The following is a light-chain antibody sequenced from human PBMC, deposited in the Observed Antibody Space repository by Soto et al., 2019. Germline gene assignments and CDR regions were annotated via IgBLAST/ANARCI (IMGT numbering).Light chain of an antibody. V-gene: IGKV3-20*01. CDR1: QSVSSSY. J-gene: IGKJ1*01. Sequence: EIVLTHSPGTLSLSPGERATLSCRASQSVSSSYLAWYQQKPGQAPRLLIYGASSRATGIPDRLSRSGSGTDFTLTISILEPEDFAVYYCQQYGSSPWTFGQGTKVDIK. CDR2: GAS. CDR3: QQYGSSPWT.